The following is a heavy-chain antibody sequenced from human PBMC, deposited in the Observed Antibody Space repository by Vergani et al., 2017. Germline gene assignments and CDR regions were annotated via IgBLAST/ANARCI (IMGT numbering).Heavy chain of an antibody. CDR2: ISGSGGST. CDR3: AKEYFQQWLDRGGFDY. V-gene: IGHV3-23*01. CDR1: GFTFSSYA. D-gene: IGHD6-19*01. Sequence: EVQLLESGGGLVQPGGSLRLSCAASGFTFSSYAMSWVRQAPGKGLEWVSAISGSGGSTYYADSVKGRFTISRDNSKNTLYLQRNSLRAEDTAVYYCAKEYFQQWLDRGGFDYWGQGTLVTVSS. J-gene: IGHJ4*02.